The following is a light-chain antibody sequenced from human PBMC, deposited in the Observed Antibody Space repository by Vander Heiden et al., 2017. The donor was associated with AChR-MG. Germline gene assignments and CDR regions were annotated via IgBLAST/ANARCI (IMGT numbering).Light chain of an antibody. J-gene: IGLJ2*01. CDR2: DVS. Sequence: SALTQPASVSGSPGQSITISCTATSSHVGGYNYAARYQQPPATAPNFTIYDVSVRPSGISHRFSGSKSGNTASLTISGLQPEDEADYYCSGYRSGNTVLFGGGTRVTVL. CDR3: SGYRSGNTVL. CDR1: SSHVGGYNY. V-gene: IGLV2-14*03.